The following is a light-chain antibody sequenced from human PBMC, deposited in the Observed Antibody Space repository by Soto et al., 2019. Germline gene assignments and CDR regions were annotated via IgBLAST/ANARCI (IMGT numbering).Light chain of an antibody. CDR2: DVS. CDR1: SSDVGGYNY. J-gene: IGLJ2*01. CDR3: CSYAGSYVV. V-gene: IGLV2-11*01. Sequence: QSALTQPRSVSGSPGQSVTISCTGTSSDVGGYNYVSWYQQHPGKAPNLMIYDVSKRPSGVPDRFSGSKSGNTASLTISGLQAEDEADYYGCSYAGSYVVFGGGTKVTVL.